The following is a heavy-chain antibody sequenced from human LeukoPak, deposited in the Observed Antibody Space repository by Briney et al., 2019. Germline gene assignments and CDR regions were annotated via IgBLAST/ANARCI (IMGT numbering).Heavy chain of an antibody. CDR1: GFTFSNHG. V-gene: IGHV3-23*01. CDR2: ISGSGDST. CDR3: ARELYTRDGDNSYMDV. Sequence: PGGTLRLSCAASGFTFSNHGMNWVRQAPGKGLEWVSSISGSGDSTDHADSVKGRFTISRDKSKNTLYLQMNSLRAEDTAVHYCARELYTRDGDNSYMDVWGRGTTATVSS. D-gene: IGHD5-24*01. J-gene: IGHJ6*03.